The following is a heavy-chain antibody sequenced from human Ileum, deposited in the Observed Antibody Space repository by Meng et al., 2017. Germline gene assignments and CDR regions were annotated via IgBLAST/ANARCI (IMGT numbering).Heavy chain of an antibody. CDR2: ITNDGSRV. V-gene: IGHV3-74*01. CDR3: VGEVGPRDFDN. Sequence: EGQRVESGGGSGQPGGSLRLSCAASGFTFSSYWMHWVRQTPGKGLVWVSRITNDGSRVIYADSVKGRFTISRDNARNTLYLQMSSLRVEDTAVYYCVGEVGPRDFDNWGQGILVTVSS. D-gene: IGHD3-16*01. J-gene: IGHJ4*02. CDR1: GFTFSSYW.